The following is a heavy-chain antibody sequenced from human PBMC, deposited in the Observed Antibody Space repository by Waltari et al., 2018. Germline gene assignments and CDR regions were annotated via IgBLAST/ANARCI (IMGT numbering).Heavy chain of an antibody. Sequence: QVQLQQWGAGLLKPSETLSLTCAVYGGSFSGYHWRWIRQSPGRGLEWIGEISDSGSTNYNPSLKSRVTISVDTSKNQFSLKLSSVTAADTAVYYCARIYYYDNRWGYYNYNGMDVWGQGTTVTVSS. CDR3: ARIYYYDNRWGYYNYNGMDV. CDR1: GGSFSGYH. CDR2: ISDSGST. J-gene: IGHJ6*02. D-gene: IGHD3-22*01. V-gene: IGHV4-34*01.